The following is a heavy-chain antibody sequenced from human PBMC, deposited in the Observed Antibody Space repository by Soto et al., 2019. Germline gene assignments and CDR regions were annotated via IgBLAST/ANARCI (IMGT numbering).Heavy chain of an antibody. J-gene: IGHJ4*02. D-gene: IGHD6-19*01. CDR2: INHSGST. Sequence: SETLSLTCAVYGGSFSGYYWSWIRQPPGKGLEWIGEINHSGSTNYNPSLKSRVTISVDTSKNQFSLKLSSVTAADTALYYCARAGKQLGRYSSGPRLDYWGQGTLVTVSS. V-gene: IGHV4-34*01. CDR3: ARAGKQLGRYSSGPRLDY. CDR1: GGSFSGYY.